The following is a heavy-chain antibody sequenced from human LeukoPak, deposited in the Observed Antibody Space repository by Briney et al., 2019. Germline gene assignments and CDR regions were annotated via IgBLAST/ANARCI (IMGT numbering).Heavy chain of an antibody. J-gene: IGHJ4*02. V-gene: IGHV3-23*01. CDR2: ISGSGGST. D-gene: IGHD3-22*01. Sequence: GGSLRLSCAASGFTFSNSAMTWVRQAPGKGLEWVSAISGSGGSTYYADSVKGRFTISKDNSKNMLYMRMSSLRAEDTAVYYCAKRRYDSSGHFDSWGQGTLVTVSS. CDR1: GFTFSNSA. CDR3: AKRRYDSSGHFDS.